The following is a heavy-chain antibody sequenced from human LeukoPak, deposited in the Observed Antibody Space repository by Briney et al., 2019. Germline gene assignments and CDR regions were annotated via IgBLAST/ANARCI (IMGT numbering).Heavy chain of an antibody. CDR1: GGSITSYY. J-gene: IGHJ4*02. CDR3: ARGSGYGFWSGYLFDY. D-gene: IGHD3-3*01. CDR2: IYTSGST. Sequence: PSETLSLTCTVSGGSITSYYWSWIRQPAGKGLEWIGRIYTSGSTNYNPSLKSRVTISVDTSKNQFSLKLSSVTAADTAVYYCARGSGYGFWSGYLFDYWGQGTLVTVSS. V-gene: IGHV4-4*07.